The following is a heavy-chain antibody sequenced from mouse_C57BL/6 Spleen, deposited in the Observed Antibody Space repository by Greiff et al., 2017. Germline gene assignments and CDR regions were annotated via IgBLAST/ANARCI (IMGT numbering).Heavy chain of an antibody. J-gene: IGHJ4*01. CDR1: GFTFSSYA. V-gene: IGHV5-4*03. CDR2: ISDGGSYT. CDR3: ASTDYAMDY. Sequence: EVKLVESGGGLVKPGGSLKLSCAASGFTFSSYAMSWVRQTPEKRLEWVATISDGGSYTYYPDNVKGRFTISRDNAKNNLYLQMSHLKSEDTAMYYCASTDYAMDYWGQGTSVTVSS.